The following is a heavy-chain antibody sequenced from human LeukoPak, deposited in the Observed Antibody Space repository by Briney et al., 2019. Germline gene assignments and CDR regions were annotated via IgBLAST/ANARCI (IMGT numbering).Heavy chain of an antibody. V-gene: IGHV3-20*04. CDR1: GFTFDDYG. D-gene: IGHD1-26*01. J-gene: IGHJ3*02. CDR2: INWNGGST. Sequence: GGSLRLSCAASGFTFDDYGMSWVRQAPGKGLEWVSGINWNGGSTGYADSVKGRFTISRDNAKNSLYLQMNSLRAEDTALYYCARDRADGIVGANNAFNIWGQGTMVTVSS. CDR3: ARDRADGIVGANNAFNI.